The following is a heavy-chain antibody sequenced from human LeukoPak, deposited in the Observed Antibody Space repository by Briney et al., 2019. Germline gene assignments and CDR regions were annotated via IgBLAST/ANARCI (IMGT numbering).Heavy chain of an antibody. V-gene: IGHV3-30*18. D-gene: IGHD2-2*01. CDR3: AKDQADIVVVPAAMASYYYYGMDV. CDR1: GFTFSSCG. Sequence: PGGSLRLSCAASGFTFSSCGMHWVRQAPGKGLEWVAVISYDGSNKYYADSVKGRFTISRDNSKNTLYLQMNSLRAEDTAVYYCAKDQADIVVVPAAMASYYYYGMDVWGQGTTVTVSS. CDR2: ISYDGSNK. J-gene: IGHJ6*02.